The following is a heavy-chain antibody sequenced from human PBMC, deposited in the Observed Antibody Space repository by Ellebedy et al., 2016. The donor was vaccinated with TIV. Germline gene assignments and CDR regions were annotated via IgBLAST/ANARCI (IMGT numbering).Heavy chain of an antibody. Sequence: AASVKVSCKASGGTFSSYAISWVRQAPGQGLEWMGGIIPIFGTANYAQKFQGRVTITADESTSTAYMELSSLRSEDTAVYYCASSTALWFGEVGIDFWYFDLWGRGTLVTVSS. CDR2: IIPIFGTA. CDR1: GGTFSSYA. CDR3: ASSTALWFGEVGIDFWYFDL. D-gene: IGHD3-10*01. V-gene: IGHV1-69*13. J-gene: IGHJ2*01.